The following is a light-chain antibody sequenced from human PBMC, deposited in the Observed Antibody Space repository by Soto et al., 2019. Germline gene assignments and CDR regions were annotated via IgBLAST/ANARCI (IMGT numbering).Light chain of an antibody. V-gene: IGKV3-20*01. J-gene: IGKJ2*01. CDR1: QSVSSSF. CDR3: QQYSSSSYT. Sequence: EIVLTQSPGTLSLSPGERATLSCRASQSVSSSFLAWYQQKPGQAPRLLIFGASRRAAGIPDRISGSGSGTDFTLTIRRLEPEDFAVYYCQQYSSSSYTFGQGTKLEIK. CDR2: GAS.